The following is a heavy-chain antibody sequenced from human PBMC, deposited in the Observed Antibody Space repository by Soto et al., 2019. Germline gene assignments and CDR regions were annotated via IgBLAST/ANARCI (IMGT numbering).Heavy chain of an antibody. D-gene: IGHD5-12*01. V-gene: IGHV4-30-2*01. CDR1: GGSISSGGYS. Sequence: SETLSLTCAVSGGSISSGGYSWSWIRQPPGKGLEWIGYIYHSGSTYYNPSLKSRVTISVDRSKNQFSLKLSSVTAEDTAVYYCARDGQSGSPYAFDHWGQGTRVTVSS. J-gene: IGHJ4*02. CDR2: IYHSGST. CDR3: ARDGQSGSPYAFDH.